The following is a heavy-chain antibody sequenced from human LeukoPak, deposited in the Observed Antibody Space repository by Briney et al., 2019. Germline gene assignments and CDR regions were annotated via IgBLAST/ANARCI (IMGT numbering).Heavy chain of an antibody. D-gene: IGHD1-26*01. CDR2: ISNDGNNK. CDR3: AKRSGINYGYFDS. J-gene: IGHJ4*02. Sequence: PGGSLRLSCAASGFPFSSYGMHWVRQAPGKGLEWVAAISNDGNNKFYADSVKGRFTISRDNSKNTAYLQMNSLRSEDTAVYYCAKRSGINYGYFDSWGQGTLVTVSS. CDR1: GFPFSSYG. V-gene: IGHV3-30*18.